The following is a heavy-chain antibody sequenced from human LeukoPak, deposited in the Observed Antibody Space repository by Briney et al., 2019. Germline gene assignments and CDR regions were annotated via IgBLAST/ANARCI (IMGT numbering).Heavy chain of an antibody. D-gene: IGHD2-2*01. CDR1: GFTFSTYA. J-gene: IGHJ4*02. CDR3: ASTRCTGTSCYLPILD. V-gene: IGHV3-23*01. CDR2: ISSSGDST. Sequence: GGSLRLSCAASGFTFSTYAMSWVRQAPGKGLEWVTAISSSGDSTYYADSVKGRFTISRDNSKNTLYLQMNSLRAEDTAMYYCASTRCTGTSCYLPILDWGQGILVTVSS.